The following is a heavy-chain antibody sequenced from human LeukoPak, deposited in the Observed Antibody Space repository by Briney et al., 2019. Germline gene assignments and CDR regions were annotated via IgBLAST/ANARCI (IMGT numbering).Heavy chain of an antibody. V-gene: IGHV3-30*02. CDR1: GFTFSSYG. J-gene: IGHJ4*02. CDR2: IRYGGSNK. Sequence: TGGSLRLSCAASGFTFSSYGMHWVRQAPGKGLERVAFIRYGGSNKYYADSVKGRFTISRDNSKNTLYLQMNSLRAEDTAVYYCAKGETYGWYDYWGQGTPLTVSS. D-gene: IGHD3-10*01. CDR3: AKGETYGWYDY.